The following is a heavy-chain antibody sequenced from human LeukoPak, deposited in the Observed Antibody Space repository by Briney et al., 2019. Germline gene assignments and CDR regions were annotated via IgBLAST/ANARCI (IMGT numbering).Heavy chain of an antibody. CDR1: GFTFSSHA. D-gene: IGHD3-10*01. CDR3: AKSQGSGSYNLWGYYYYGMDV. V-gene: IGHV3-23*01. CDR2: ISGSGGST. Sequence: GGSLRLSCAASGFTFSSHAMSWVRQAPGKGLEWVSAISGSGGSTYYADSVKGRFTISRDNSKNTLYLQMNSLRAEDTAVYYCAKSQGSGSYNLWGYYYYGMDVWGQGTTVTVSS. J-gene: IGHJ6*02.